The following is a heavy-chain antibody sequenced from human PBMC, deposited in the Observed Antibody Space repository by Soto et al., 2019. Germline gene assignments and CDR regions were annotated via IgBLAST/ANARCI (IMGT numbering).Heavy chain of an antibody. CDR1: GYTFTSYG. Sequence: ASVKVSCKASGYTFTSYGISWVRQAPGQGLEWMGWISAYNGNTNYAQKLQGRVTMTTDTSTSTAYMELRSLRSDDTAVYYCARDRSLDFGVDSIGYYYYGMDVWGQGTTVTVSS. V-gene: IGHV1-18*01. CDR2: ISAYNGNT. J-gene: IGHJ6*02. CDR3: ARDRSLDFGVDSIGYYYYGMDV. D-gene: IGHD3-3*01.